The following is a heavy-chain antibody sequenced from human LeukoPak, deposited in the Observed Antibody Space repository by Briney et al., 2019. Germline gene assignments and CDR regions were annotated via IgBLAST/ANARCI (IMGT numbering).Heavy chain of an antibody. CDR3: ARVGRRITIFGVSKGAFDP. CDR1: GYTFTGYY. Sequence: ASVKVSCKASGYTFTGYYMHWVRQAPGQGLEWMGWINPNSGGTNYAQKFQGRVTMTRDTSISTAYMELSRLRCDDTAVYYCARVGRRITIFGVSKGAFDPWGQGTLVTVSS. D-gene: IGHD3-3*01. J-gene: IGHJ5*02. CDR2: INPNSGGT. V-gene: IGHV1-2*02.